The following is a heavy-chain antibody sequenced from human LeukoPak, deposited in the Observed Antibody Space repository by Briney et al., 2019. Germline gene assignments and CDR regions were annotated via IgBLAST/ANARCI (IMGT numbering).Heavy chain of an antibody. D-gene: IGHD5-18*01. CDR1: GCSISSYY. V-gene: IGHV4-59*01. Sequence: PSETLSLTCTVSGCSISSYYWSWIRQPPGKGLEWMAYIHYSGSTNYNPSLKSRVTISVDTSKNQFSLQLRSVSAAATAVYYCARTTEGGYTYGYFYYYYMDVWGKGPTVTISS. CDR2: IHYSGST. CDR3: ARTTEGGYTYGYFYYYYMDV. J-gene: IGHJ6*03.